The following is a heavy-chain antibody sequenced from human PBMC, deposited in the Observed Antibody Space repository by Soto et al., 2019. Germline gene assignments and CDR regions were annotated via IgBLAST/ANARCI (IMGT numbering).Heavy chain of an antibody. CDR3: AHRTYYTPGRQFAY. D-gene: IGHD1-26*01. J-gene: IGHJ4*02. CDR1: GFSLSSSGVR. V-gene: IGHV2-5*02. CDR2: SYWDDEK. Sequence: QITLKESGPTLVKPTQTLTLTCTFSGFSLSSSGVRVGWIRQPPGKALECLAVSYWDDEKLYSPSLKGRLTVTKGTSENHGVHTKTIVRPVDTATYYWAHRTYYTPGRQFAYWRQGTLVTLSS.